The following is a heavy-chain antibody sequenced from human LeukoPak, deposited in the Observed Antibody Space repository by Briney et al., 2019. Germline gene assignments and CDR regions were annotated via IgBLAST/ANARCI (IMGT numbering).Heavy chain of an antibody. Sequence: PGGSLRLSCAASGFTFSSYEMNWVRQAPGKGLEWVSYISSSGSTIYYADSVKGRFTISRDNAKNSLYLQMNSLRAEDTAVYYCARVYDILTGYYFDYWGQGTLVTVSS. J-gene: IGHJ4*02. CDR3: ARVYDILTGYYFDY. V-gene: IGHV3-48*03. CDR1: GFTFSSYE. D-gene: IGHD3-9*01. CDR2: ISSSGSTI.